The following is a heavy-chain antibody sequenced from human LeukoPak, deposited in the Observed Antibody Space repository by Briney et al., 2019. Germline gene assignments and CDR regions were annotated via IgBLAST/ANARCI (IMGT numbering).Heavy chain of an antibody. V-gene: IGHV4-39*07. CDR2: IYYSGST. CDR3: ARTAPPWGDYYGSGSYYWYYYYYMDV. Sequence: SETLSLTCTVSGGSISSSSYYWGWIRQPPGKGLEWIGSIYYSGSTYYNPSLKSRVTISVDTSKNQFSLKLSSVTAADTAVYYCARTAPPWGDYYGSGSYYWYYYYYMDVWGKGTTVTVSS. J-gene: IGHJ6*03. D-gene: IGHD3-10*01. CDR1: GGSISSSSYY.